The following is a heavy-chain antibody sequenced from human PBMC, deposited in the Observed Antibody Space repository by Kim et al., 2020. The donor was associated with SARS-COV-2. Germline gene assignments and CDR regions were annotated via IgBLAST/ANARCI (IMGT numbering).Heavy chain of an antibody. CDR3: ARGQPLDY. D-gene: IGHD2-2*01. Sequence: SETLSLTCSVSGGSIRSGGKFWTWIRQHPAKGLEWIGYISYSGNSHYSPSLRIRVSISLQTSENQFSLELTSVTAADTAVYYCARGQPLDYWGQGILVTV. J-gene: IGHJ4*02. V-gene: IGHV4-31*03. CDR2: ISYSGNS. CDR1: GGSIRSGGKF.